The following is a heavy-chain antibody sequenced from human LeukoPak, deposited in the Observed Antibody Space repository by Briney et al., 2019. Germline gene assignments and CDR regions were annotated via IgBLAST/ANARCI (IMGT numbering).Heavy chain of an antibody. J-gene: IGHJ3*02. CDR2: IYFTGAT. V-gene: IGHV4-4*07. CDR3: VRGDYYDISGFGLNT. Sequence: PSETLSLTCTVSGGSVSSYCWTWIRQPAGKGLEWIGRIYFTGATNYNPCLKSRVTLSLDTSKNQFSLKLSSVTAADTAVYYCVRGDYYDISGFGLNTWGQGTMVTVSS. CDR1: GGSVSSYC. D-gene: IGHD3-22*01.